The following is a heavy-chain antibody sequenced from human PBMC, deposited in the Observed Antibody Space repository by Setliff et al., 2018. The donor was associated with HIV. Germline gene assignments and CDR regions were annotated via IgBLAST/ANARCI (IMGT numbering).Heavy chain of an antibody. D-gene: IGHD2-8*01. Sequence: LETLSLTCAVYGGAFNDYYWNWIRQPPGEGLQWIGEINHSGNINYNPSLRSRVTMSVDTSKKQFSLNVTSVTAADTAVYYCARGTYYNGGHLPLDSWGQGALVTVSS. CDR2: INHSGNI. CDR1: GGAFNDYY. CDR3: ARGTYYNGGHLPLDS. J-gene: IGHJ4*02. V-gene: IGHV4-34*01.